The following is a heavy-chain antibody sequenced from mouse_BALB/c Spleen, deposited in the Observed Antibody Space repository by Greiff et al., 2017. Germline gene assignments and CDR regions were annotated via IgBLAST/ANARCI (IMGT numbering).Heavy chain of an antibody. V-gene: IGHV5-6-3*01. J-gene: IGHJ3*01. CDR2: INSNGGST. Sequence: DVMLVESGGGLVQPGGSLKLSCAASGFTFSSYGMSWVRQTPDKRLELVATINSNGGSTYYPDSVKGRFTISRDNAKNTLYLQMSSLKSEDTAMYYCARDPWFAYWGQGTLVTVSA. CDR1: GFTFSSYG. CDR3: ARDPWFAY.